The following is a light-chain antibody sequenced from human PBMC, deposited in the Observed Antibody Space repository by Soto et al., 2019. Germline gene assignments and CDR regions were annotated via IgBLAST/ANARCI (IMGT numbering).Light chain of an antibody. V-gene: IGLV2-14*03. Sequence: QSALTQPASVSGSPGQSITISCTGTSSDVGGFNYVSWYQQHPGKAPKLMIYDVTNRPSGVSYRFSGSKSGTTASLTISGLQAEDEAEYYCNSYTSSSTYVFGTWTKLTVL. CDR3: NSYTSSSTYV. CDR1: SSDVGGFNY. J-gene: IGLJ1*01. CDR2: DVT.